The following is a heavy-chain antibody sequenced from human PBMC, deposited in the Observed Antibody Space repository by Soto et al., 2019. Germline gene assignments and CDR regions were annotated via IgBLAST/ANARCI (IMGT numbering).Heavy chain of an antibody. J-gene: IGHJ5*02. CDR2: INPSGGST. D-gene: IGHD3-16*01. CDR1: GYTFTSYY. Sequence: ASVKVSCKASGYTFTSYYMHWVRQAPGQGLEWMGIINPSGGSTSYAQKFQGRVTITRDTSTSTAYMELSSLRSEDTAVYYCARARRGYESFDDWGQRTLVTVSS. CDR3: ARARRGYESFDD. V-gene: IGHV1-46*01.